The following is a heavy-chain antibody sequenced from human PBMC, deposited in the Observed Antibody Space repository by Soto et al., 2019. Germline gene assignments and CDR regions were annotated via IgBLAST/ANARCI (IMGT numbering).Heavy chain of an antibody. CDR1: GYTFASYD. V-gene: IGHV1-8*01. D-gene: IGHD6-6*01. J-gene: IGHJ3*02. Sequence: ASVKVSCKASGYTFASYDINWVRQATGQGLEWMGWMNANSGNTGYAQKFQGRVTMTTNTSTSTAYMELRSLRSDDTAVYYCARDGLIVPATDDAFDIWGQGTMVTVSS. CDR3: ARDGLIVPATDDAFDI. CDR2: MNANSGNT.